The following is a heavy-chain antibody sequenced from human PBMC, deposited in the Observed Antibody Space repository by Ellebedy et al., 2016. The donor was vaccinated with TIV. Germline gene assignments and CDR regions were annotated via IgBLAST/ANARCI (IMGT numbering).Heavy chain of an antibody. V-gene: IGHV4-39*07. CDR3: YVGLRGIDAFDT. CDR2: IFYSGST. Sequence: SETLSLTCTVSGGSISSTSYYWGWTRQAPGKGLEWIGSIFYSGSTYYNPSLKSRATISVDTSKKHLSLKLRSVTAADTAVYFCYVGLRGIDAFDTWGQGTMVTVSS. J-gene: IGHJ3*02. D-gene: IGHD4-17*01. CDR1: GGSISSTSYY.